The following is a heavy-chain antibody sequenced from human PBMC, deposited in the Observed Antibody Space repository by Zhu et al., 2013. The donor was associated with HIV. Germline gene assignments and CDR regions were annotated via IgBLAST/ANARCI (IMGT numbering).Heavy chain of an antibody. V-gene: IGHV5-51*01. CDR3: AKIGATGTWFRGWFDP. CDR2: IYPGDSEI. D-gene: IGHD1-7*01. CDR1: GNSFTNSW. J-gene: IGHJ5*02. Sequence: EVQLVQSGAEVKKPGESLKISCKASGNSFTNSWIAWVRQMPGKGLDLMGIIYPGDSEIKYNPAFQGQITISADKSISTAYLQWSSLEASDTAIYYCAKIGATGTWFRGWFDPWGQGTLVTVSS.